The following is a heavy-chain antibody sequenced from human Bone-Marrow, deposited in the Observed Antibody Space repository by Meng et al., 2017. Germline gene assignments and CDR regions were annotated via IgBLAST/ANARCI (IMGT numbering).Heavy chain of an antibody. CDR2: IKSKTDGGTT. J-gene: IGHJ6*02. CDR3: TTDWAVTYYYYGMDV. D-gene: IGHD4-17*01. V-gene: IGHV3-15*01. CDR1: GFTFSNAW. Sequence: GESLKISCAASGFTFSNAWMSWVRQAPGKGLEWVGRIKSKTDGGTTDYAAPVKGRFTISRDDSKNTLYLQMNRLKTEDAAVYYCTTDWAVTYYYYGMDVWGQGTTVNGYS.